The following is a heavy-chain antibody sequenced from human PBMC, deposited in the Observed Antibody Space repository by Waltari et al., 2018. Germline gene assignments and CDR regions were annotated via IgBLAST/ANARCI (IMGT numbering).Heavy chain of an antibody. CDR1: GGSIDTPKHY. Sequence: QLQLQESGPGPVTPSETLSLTCSVSGGSIDTPKHYWSWIRQPPGQGLEWIGTISYAGTTYTHPSLRSRLTMSRDTSKNQLSLTLGSTTAADTAVYYCATYIGASVGTAAFDVWGQGTMVTVSS. CDR2: ISYAGTT. V-gene: IGHV4-39*01. J-gene: IGHJ3*01. CDR3: ATYIGASVGTAAFDV. D-gene: IGHD5-12*01.